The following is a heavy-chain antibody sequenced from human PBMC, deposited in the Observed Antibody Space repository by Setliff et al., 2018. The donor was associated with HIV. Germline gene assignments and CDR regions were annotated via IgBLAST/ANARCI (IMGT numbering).Heavy chain of an antibody. J-gene: IGHJ4*02. CDR2: INTSGST. Sequence: SETLSLTCTVSGGSVSNYYWTWIRQSARKGLEWIGHINTSGSTKYNPSLKSRLTMSVDSSGNQFSLTLTSVTAADTAVYYCARDRDGGTYPLDYWGQGTLVTVSS. CDR3: ARDRDGGTYPLDY. V-gene: IGHV4-4*07. CDR1: GGSVSNYY. D-gene: IGHD1-26*01.